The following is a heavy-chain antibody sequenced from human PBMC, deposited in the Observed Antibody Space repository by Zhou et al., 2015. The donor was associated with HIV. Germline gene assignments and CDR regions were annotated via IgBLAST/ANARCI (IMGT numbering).Heavy chain of an antibody. J-gene: IGHJ4*02. V-gene: IGHV1-69*08. Sequence: QVQLVQSGAEVKKPGSSVKVSCKASGGTFSSYTISWVRQAPGQGLEWMGRIIPILGIANYAQKFQGRVTITADKSTSTAYMELSSLRSEDTAVYYCARDRGRPGIGGDYFDYWGQGTLVTVSS. CDR1: GGTFSSYT. D-gene: IGHD3-10*01. CDR2: IIPILGIA. CDR3: ARDRGRPGIGGDYFDY.